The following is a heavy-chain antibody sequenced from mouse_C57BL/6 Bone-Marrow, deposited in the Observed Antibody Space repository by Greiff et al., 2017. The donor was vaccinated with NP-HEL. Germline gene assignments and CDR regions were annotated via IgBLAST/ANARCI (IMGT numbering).Heavy chain of an antibody. J-gene: IGHJ2*01. CDR1: GFTFSSYA. D-gene: IGHD2-14*01. CDR3: ARDLGSSPY. V-gene: IGHV5-4*01. Sequence: EVKLVESGGGLVKPGGSLKLSCAASGFTFSSYAMSWVRQTPEKRLEWVATISDGGSYTYYPDNVKGRFTISRDNAKNNLYLQVSHLKSEDTAMYYCARDLGSSPYWGQGTTLTVSS. CDR2: ISDGGSYT.